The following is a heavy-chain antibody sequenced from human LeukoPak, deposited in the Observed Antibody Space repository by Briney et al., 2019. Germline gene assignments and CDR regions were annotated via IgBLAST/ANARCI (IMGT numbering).Heavy chain of an antibody. CDR2: ISYDGSNK. CDR1: GFTFSSYG. CDR3: AKAHSGSFDY. V-gene: IGHV3-30*18. J-gene: IGHJ4*02. Sequence: PGGSLRLSCAASGFTFSSYGMHWVRQAPGKGLEWVAVISYDGSNKYYADSVEGRFTISRDNSKNTLYLQMNSLRAEDTAVYYCAKAHSGSFDYWGQGTLVTVSS. D-gene: IGHD5-12*01.